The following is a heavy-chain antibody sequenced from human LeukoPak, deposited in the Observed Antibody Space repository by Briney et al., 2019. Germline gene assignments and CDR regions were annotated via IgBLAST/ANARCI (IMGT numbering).Heavy chain of an antibody. CDR1: GGSISSGDYY. V-gene: IGHV4-30-4*01. J-gene: IGHJ4*02. Sequence: SETLSLTCTVSGGSISSGDYYWSWIRQPPGKGLEWIGYIYYSGSTYYNPSLKSRVTISVDTSKNQFSLKLSSVTAADTAVYYCARDCVSEEEYDYWGQGTLVTVSS. CDR3: ARDCVSEEEYDY. CDR2: IYYSGST. D-gene: IGHD2/OR15-2a*01.